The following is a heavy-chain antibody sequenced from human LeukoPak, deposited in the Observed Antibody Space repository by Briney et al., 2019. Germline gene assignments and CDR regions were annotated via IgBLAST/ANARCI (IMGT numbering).Heavy chain of an antibody. CDR1: GFRFNNYA. CDR3: AKAQHGYTNSPFDY. J-gene: IGHJ4*02. D-gene: IGHD6-6*01. Sequence: GGSLRLSCAASGFRFNNYAMSWVRQAPGKGLEWVSSISGSATEPHYADSVGGRFTISRDNSRNTLYLHMNSLRAEDTAVYYCAKAQHGYTNSPFDYWGQGTVITVSS. CDR2: ISGSATEP. V-gene: IGHV3-23*01.